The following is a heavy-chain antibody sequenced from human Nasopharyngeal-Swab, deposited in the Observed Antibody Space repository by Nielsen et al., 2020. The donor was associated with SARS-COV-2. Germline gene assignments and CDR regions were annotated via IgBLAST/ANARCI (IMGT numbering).Heavy chain of an antibody. Sequence: GGSLRLSCAASGFTFNDFAMHWVRQAPGKGLEWVASISSSSNYIYYADSLRGRFTISRDNAENSLYLQMSSLRAEDTAVYYCVRVRHSGYSLYYYYYDLAVWGQGTTVTVSS. CDR1: GFTFNDFA. CDR3: VRVRHSGYSLYYYYYDLAV. V-gene: IGHV3-21*06. J-gene: IGHJ6*02. CDR2: ISSSSNYI. D-gene: IGHD5-12*01.